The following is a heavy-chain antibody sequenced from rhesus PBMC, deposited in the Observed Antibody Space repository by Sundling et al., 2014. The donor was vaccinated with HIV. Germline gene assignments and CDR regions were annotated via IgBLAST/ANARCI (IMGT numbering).Heavy chain of an antibody. J-gene: IGHJ4*01. V-gene: IGHV4-169*01. D-gene: IGHD3-3*01. CDR2: IHGRDSNT. CDR1: GGSISSNY. CDR3: ARTGPWTGFHSFDY. Sequence: QLQLQESGPGLLKPSETLSVTCAVSGGSISSNYWSWIRQAPGKGLEWIGNIHGRDSNTNYNPSLKSRVTLSVDTSKNQLSLRLSSVAAADTAVFYCARTGPWTGFHSFDYWGQGVLVTVSS.